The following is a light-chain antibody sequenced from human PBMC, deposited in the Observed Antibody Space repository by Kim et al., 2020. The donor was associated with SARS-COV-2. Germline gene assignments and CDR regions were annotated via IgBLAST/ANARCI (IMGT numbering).Light chain of an antibody. Sequence: LSASVGDRVTITCRASQTISSSLAWFQQKPGKAPKLLIYKVYTLQSGVPTRFSGSGSGTEFTLTISSLQPDDFATYYCQQYTIYSTFGQGTNLEI. CDR2: KVY. J-gene: IGKJ2*01. V-gene: IGKV1-5*03. CDR1: QTISSS. CDR3: QQYTIYST.